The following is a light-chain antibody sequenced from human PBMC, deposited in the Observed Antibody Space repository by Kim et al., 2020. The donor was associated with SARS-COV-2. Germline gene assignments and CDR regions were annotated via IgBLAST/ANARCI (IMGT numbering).Light chain of an antibody. CDR2: DVA. Sequence: QSALTQPASVSGSPGQSITISCTGTRGDIGAYKYVSWYQQHPGKAPKLIIYDVANRPSGVSARFSGSKSGNTASLAISGLQADDEADYYCASFTERVTLVFGGGTQLTVL. V-gene: IGLV2-14*03. CDR3: ASFTERVTLV. J-gene: IGLJ2*01. CDR1: RGDIGAYKY.